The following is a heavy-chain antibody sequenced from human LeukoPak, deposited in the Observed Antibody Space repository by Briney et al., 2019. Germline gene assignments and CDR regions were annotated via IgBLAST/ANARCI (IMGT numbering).Heavy chain of an antibody. CDR3: AREFRKPSTGD. Sequence: GGSLRLSCAASGFTFSSYWMHWVRQAPGKGLVWVSRIKSDGSGTTYADSVKGRFTISRDNAKNTLYLPMNSLRAEDTDVYFCAREFRKPSTGDWGQGTLVTVSS. J-gene: IGHJ4*02. CDR1: GFTFSSYW. V-gene: IGHV3-74*01. D-gene: IGHD1-14*01. CDR2: IKSDGSGT.